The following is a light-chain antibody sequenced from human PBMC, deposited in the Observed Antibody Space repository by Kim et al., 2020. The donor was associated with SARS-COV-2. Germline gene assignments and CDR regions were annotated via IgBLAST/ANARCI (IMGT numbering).Light chain of an antibody. V-gene: IGLV2-14*03. Sequence: GQSITISCTGTSSDVGGYNYVSWYQQHPGKAPKLMIYDVSNRPSGVSDRFSGSKSGNTASLTISGLQIEDEADYYCSSYTSSSSFVFGAGTKVTVL. J-gene: IGLJ1*01. CDR1: SSDVGGYNY. CDR2: DVS. CDR3: SSYTSSSSFV.